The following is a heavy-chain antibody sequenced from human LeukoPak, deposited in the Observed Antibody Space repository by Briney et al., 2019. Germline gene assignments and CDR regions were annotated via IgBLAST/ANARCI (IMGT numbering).Heavy chain of an antibody. J-gene: IGHJ3*02. CDR3: ARDRDYGGNHRWAFDI. Sequence: SETLSLTCAVSGYSISSGYYWGWIRQPPGKGLEWIGSIYHSGSTYYNPSLKSRVTISVDTSKNQFSLKLSSVTAADTAVYYCARDRDYGGNHRWAFDIWGQGTMVTVSS. D-gene: IGHD4-23*01. CDR1: GYSISSGYY. CDR2: IYHSGST. V-gene: IGHV4-38-2*02.